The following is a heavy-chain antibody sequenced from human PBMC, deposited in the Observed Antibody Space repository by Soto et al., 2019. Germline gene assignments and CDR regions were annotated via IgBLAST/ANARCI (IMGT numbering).Heavy chain of an antibody. J-gene: IGHJ4*02. D-gene: IGHD3-22*01. Sequence: ASVKFSCKVSGYTLTELSMHWVRQAPGKGLEWMGGFDPEDGETIYAQKFQGRVTMTEDTSTDTAYMELSSLRSEDTAVYYCATETYYYDSSGYYFSSWGQGTLVTSPQ. CDR1: GYTLTELS. V-gene: IGHV1-24*01. CDR2: FDPEDGET. CDR3: ATETYYYDSSGYYFSS.